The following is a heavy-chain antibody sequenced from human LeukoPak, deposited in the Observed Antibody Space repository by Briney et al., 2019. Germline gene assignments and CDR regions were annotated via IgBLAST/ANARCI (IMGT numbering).Heavy chain of an antibody. CDR3: ARDRSVVPAAKYWFDP. D-gene: IGHD2-2*01. CDR1: GYTFTSYG. Sequence: ASVKVSCKASGYTFTSYGISWVRQAPGQGLEWMGWISAYNGNTNYAQKLQGRVTMTTDTSTSTAYMEPRSLRSDDTAVYYCARDRSVVPAAKYWFDPWGQGTLVTVSS. J-gene: IGHJ5*02. CDR2: ISAYNGNT. V-gene: IGHV1-18*01.